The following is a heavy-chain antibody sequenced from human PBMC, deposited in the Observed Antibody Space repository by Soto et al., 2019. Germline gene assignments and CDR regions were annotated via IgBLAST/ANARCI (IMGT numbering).Heavy chain of an antibody. J-gene: IGHJ4*02. Sequence: QVQLVQSGAEVKKPGASVKVSCKASGYTFTSYDINWVRQATGQGLEWMGWMNPNSGNTGYAQKFQGRVTMTRNTSISTAYMELSSLRSEDTAVYYCARSLGEVHRGVLAAGTYYFDYWGQGTLVTVSS. V-gene: IGHV1-8*01. CDR2: MNPNSGNT. D-gene: IGHD3-10*01. CDR3: ARSLGEVHRGVLAAGTYYFDY. CDR1: GYTFTSYD.